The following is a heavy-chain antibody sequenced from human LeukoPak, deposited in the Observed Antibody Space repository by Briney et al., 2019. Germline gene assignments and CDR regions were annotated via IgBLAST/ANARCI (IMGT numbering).Heavy chain of an antibody. CDR1: GFTFSSYS. V-gene: IGHV3-48*01. CDR2: ISSSSRTI. Sequence: PGGSLRLSCAASGFTFSSYSMNWVRQAPGKGLEWVSYISSSSRTIYYADSVKGRFTISRDNAKNSLYLQMNSLRAEDTAVYYCARDLSREFDYWGQGTLVTVSS. J-gene: IGHJ4*02. D-gene: IGHD2-2*01. CDR3: ARDLSREFDY.